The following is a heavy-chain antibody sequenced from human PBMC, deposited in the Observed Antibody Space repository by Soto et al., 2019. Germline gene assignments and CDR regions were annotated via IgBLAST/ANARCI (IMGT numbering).Heavy chain of an antibody. CDR3: AKVEYDYIWGSYRGFDY. CDR2: ISGSGGST. Sequence: GGSLRLSCAASGFTFSSYAMSWVRQAPGKGLEWVSAISGSGGSTYYADSVKGRFTISRDNSKNTLYLQMNSLRAEDTAVYYCAKVEYDYIWGSYRGFDYWGQGTLVTVSS. V-gene: IGHV3-23*01. J-gene: IGHJ4*02. D-gene: IGHD3-16*02. CDR1: GFTFSSYA.